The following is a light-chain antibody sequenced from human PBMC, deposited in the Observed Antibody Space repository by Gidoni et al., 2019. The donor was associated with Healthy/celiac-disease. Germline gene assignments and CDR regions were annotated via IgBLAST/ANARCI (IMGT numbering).Light chain of an antibody. Sequence: DIQMNQSPSSLSASVGDRVTITCRASQGIRNDLGWYQQQPGNAPTRLIYAASSLHSGVPSMFSGSGSGTEFTLTIISLQPEDFSTYYWLQHNSYPWTFGQGTKVEIK. CDR3: LQHNSYPWT. J-gene: IGKJ1*01. V-gene: IGKV1-17*01. CDR2: AAS. CDR1: QGIRND.